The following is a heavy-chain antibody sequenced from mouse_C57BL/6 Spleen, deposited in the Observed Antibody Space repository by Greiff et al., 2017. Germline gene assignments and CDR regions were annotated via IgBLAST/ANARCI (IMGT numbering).Heavy chain of an antibody. Sequence: QVQLQQPEAELVKPGASVKLSCKASGYTFTSYWLHWVKQRPGHGLEWIGMIHPNSGSTNYNEKFKSKATLTVDKSSRTAYMQLSSLTSEDSAVYDCARREGYYDPYYAMGYWGQGTSVTVSS. CDR1: GYTFTSYW. V-gene: IGHV1-64*01. CDR2: IHPNSGST. D-gene: IGHD2-3*01. J-gene: IGHJ4*01. CDR3: ARREGYYDPYYAMGY.